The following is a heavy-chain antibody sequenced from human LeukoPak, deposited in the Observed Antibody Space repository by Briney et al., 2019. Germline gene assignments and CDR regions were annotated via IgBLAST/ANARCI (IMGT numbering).Heavy chain of an antibody. CDR2: IYYSGST. CDR3: ARSSVFSNPFDY. V-gene: IGHV4-59*08. Sequence: RPSETLSLTCAVYGGSFSGYYWSWIRQPPGKGLEWIGYIYYSGSTNYNPSLKSRVTISVDTSKNQFSLKLSSVTAADTAVYYCARSSVFSNPFDYWGQGTLVTVSS. CDR1: GGSFSGYY. J-gene: IGHJ4*02. D-gene: IGHD4-11*01.